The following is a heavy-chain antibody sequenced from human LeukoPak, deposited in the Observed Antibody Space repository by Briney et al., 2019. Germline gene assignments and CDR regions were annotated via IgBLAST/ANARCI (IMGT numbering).Heavy chain of an antibody. V-gene: IGHV3-9*01. Sequence: GRSLRLSCAASGFTFDDYAMHWVRQAPGKGLEWVSGISWNSGGIGYADSVKGRFTISRDNAKNSLYLQMNSLRAEDTALYYCAKGYCSGGSCYSHFDYWGQGTLVTVSS. D-gene: IGHD2-15*01. CDR2: ISWNSGGI. CDR1: GFTFDDYA. CDR3: AKGYCSGGSCYSHFDY. J-gene: IGHJ4*02.